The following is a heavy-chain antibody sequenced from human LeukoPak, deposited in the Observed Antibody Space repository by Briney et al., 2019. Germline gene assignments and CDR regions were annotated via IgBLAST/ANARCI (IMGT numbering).Heavy chain of an antibody. CDR2: IGAYNGNT. CDR3: ARDCSSTSCYVVGSFDY. CDR1: GYTFTSYG. Sequence: ASVKVSCKASGYTFTSYGISWVRQAPGQGLEWMGWIGAYNGNTNYAQKLQGRVTMTTDTSTSTAYMELRSLRSDDTAVYYCARDCSSTSCYVVGSFDYWGQGTLVTVSS. J-gene: IGHJ4*02. V-gene: IGHV1-18*01. D-gene: IGHD2-2*01.